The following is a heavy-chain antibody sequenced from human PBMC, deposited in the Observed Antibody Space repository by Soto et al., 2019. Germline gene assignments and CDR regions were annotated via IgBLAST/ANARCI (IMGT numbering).Heavy chain of an antibody. CDR1: GYTFTSYG. CDR2: ISAYNGNT. D-gene: IGHD3-22*01. Sequence: AAVKVSCKACGYTFTSYGISWVRQAPGQGLEWMGWISAYNGNTNYAQKLQGRVTMTTDTSTSTAYMELRSLRSDDTAVYYCARRSYYYDSSTLGAYDIWGQGTMVTVSS. J-gene: IGHJ3*02. CDR3: ARRSYYYDSSTLGAYDI. V-gene: IGHV1-18*01.